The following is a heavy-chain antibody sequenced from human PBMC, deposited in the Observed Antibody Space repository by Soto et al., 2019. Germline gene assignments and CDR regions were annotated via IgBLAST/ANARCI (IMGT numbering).Heavy chain of an antibody. V-gene: IGHV3-30*03. CDR3: AMQVGDRDY. J-gene: IGHJ4*02. Sequence: QVQLVESGGGVVQPGRSLGLSCAASGFTFSTSGIHWVRQAPGKGLEWVAFISYDGSNKYNGDSVKGRFTISRDNSKNTLYLQMNSLRAEDTALYYCAMQVGDRDYWGQGTLVTVSS. D-gene: IGHD1-26*01. CDR1: GFTFSTSG. CDR2: ISYDGSNK.